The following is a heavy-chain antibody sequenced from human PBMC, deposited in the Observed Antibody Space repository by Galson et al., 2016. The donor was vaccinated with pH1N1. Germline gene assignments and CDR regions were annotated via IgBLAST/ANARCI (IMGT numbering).Heavy chain of an antibody. D-gene: IGHD4-17*01. CDR3: ARQDDFGDYRGDALDI. CDR2: VNPGGSTI. Sequence: QSGAEVKKPGESLKISCKASGYRFTSYWIAWVRQEPGKGLEWVGVVNPGGSTIRYSPPFHGQVTISSDKSINSAYLQWGSLKASDTATYYCARQDDFGDYRGDALDIWGQGTRVIVSS. CDR1: GYRFTSYW. J-gene: IGHJ3*02. V-gene: IGHV5-51*01.